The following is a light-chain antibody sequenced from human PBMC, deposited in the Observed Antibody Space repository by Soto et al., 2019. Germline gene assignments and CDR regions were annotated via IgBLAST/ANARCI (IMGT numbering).Light chain of an antibody. CDR3: QKYDGAPKT. CDR2: GAS. Sequence: EIVMTQSPATLSVSPGERATLSCRASQSVSSNLAWYQQKPGQAPRLLIYGASTRATGIPARFSGSGSGTEFTLTISSLQPEDVATYYCQKYDGAPKTFGQGTKVDIK. CDR1: QSVSSN. J-gene: IGKJ1*01. V-gene: IGKV3-15*01.